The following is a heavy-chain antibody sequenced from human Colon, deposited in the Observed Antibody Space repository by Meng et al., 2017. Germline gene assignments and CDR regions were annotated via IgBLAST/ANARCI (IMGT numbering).Heavy chain of an antibody. Sequence: QVQLVQSGAEVKKPGASVKVSCKASGYTFTTYGISWMRQAPGQGLEWMGWISTYDDNTNYVEKFRGRVTMTTDTSTNTAYMELRSLRSDDTAVYYCARDNPGDYVWDYWGQGTLVTVYS. CDR3: ARDNPGDYVWDY. J-gene: IGHJ4*02. CDR1: GYTFTTYG. CDR2: ISTYDDNT. V-gene: IGHV1-18*01. D-gene: IGHD4-17*01.